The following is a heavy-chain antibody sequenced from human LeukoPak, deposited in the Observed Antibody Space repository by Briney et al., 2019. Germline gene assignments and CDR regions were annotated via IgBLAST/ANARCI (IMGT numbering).Heavy chain of an antibody. V-gene: IGHV3-48*02. CDR3: ATTRGQLWQWPNFFDY. CDR2: ISSSSSTI. CDR1: GFTFSSYS. D-gene: IGHD6-19*01. Sequence: GGSPRLSCAASGFTFSSYSMNWVRQAPGKGLEWVSYISSSSSTIYYADSVKGRFTISRDNAKNSLYLQMNSLRDEDTAVYYCATTRGQLWQWPNFFDYWGQGTLVTVSS. J-gene: IGHJ4*02.